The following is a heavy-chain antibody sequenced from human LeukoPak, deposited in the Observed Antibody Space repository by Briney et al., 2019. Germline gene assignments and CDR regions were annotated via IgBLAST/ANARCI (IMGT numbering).Heavy chain of an antibody. V-gene: IGHV3-30*03. J-gene: IGHJ4*02. CDR1: GVTLSPYG. CDR2: ISYEGGTQ. CDR3: ARSMDWYYFDY. D-gene: IGHD2/OR15-2a*01. Sequence: GGSLRLSCAASGVTLSPYGMHWVRQAPGKGLEWVAVISYEGGTQHYADSVRGRFTISRDNSKNTLYLQMNSLRAEDTAVYYCARSMDWYYFDYWGQGTLVTVSS.